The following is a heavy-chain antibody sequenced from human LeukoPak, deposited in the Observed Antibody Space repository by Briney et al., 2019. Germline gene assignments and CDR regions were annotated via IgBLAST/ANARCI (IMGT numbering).Heavy chain of an antibody. CDR2: INTNTGNP. J-gene: IGHJ5*02. D-gene: IGHD3-10*01. CDR3: ARDPAVLWFGELLPNWFDP. Sequence: GASVKVSCKVSGYTLTELSMHWVRQAPGQGLEWMGWINTNTGNPTYAQGFTGRFVFSLDTSVSTAYLQISSLKAEDTAVYYCARDPAVLWFGELLPNWFDPWGQGTLVTVSS. V-gene: IGHV7-4-1*02. CDR1: GYTLTELS.